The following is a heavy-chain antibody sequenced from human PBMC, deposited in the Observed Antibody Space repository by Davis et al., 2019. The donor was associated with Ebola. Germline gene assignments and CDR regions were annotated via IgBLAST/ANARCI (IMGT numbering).Heavy chain of an antibody. D-gene: IGHD5-18*01. CDR3: ARRGYSYGHSYGMDV. V-gene: IGHV5-51*01. Sequence: GSLKISCKASGYSFTTYWISWVRQVPGKGLEWMGLIHPGDSDIRYSPSFQGQVTISVDKSITTAYLQWSSLKASDTAMYYCARRGYSYGHSYGMDVWGQGTTVTVSS. J-gene: IGHJ6*02. CDR1: GYSFTTYW. CDR2: IHPGDSDI.